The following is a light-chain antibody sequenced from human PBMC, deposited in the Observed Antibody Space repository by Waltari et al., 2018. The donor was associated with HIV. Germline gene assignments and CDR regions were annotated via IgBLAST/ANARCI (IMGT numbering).Light chain of an antibody. V-gene: IGKV1-5*03. CDR3: QQYSTYSCT. J-gene: IGKJ2*02. CDR2: KAS. Sequence: DIQMTQIPSFLSASVGDRVTITCRSSQTVDRWLAWYQQKPGHAPKLLIYKASSLESGVPSRFSGSGSGTEFPITISSLQPDDVATYYCQQYSTYSCTFGQGTKLDIK. CDR1: QTVDRW.